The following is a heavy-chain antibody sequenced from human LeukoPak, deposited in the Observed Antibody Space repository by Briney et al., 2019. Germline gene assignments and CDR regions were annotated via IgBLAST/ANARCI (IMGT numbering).Heavy chain of an antibody. J-gene: IGHJ6*03. CDR1: GFTFSSYA. Sequence: GGSPRLSCAASGFTFSSYAMHWVRQAPGKGLEWVAVISYDGSNKYYADSVKGRFTISRDNSKNTLYLQMNSLRAEDTAVYYCARGLSPYYYYMDVWGKGTTVTVSS. CDR2: ISYDGSNK. CDR3: ARGLSPYYYYMDV. V-gene: IGHV3-30*04.